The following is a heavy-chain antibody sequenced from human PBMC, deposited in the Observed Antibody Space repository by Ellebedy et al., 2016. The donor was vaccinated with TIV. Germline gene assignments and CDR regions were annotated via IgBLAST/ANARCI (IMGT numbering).Heavy chain of an antibody. CDR1: GFTFSSYW. CDR2: ITSDGSST. CDR3: AKDDDLSLTIRFDT. D-gene: IGHD2/OR15-2a*01. J-gene: IGHJ5*02. Sequence: GESLKISCAASGFTFSSYWMHWVRQAPGKGLVWVSRITSDGSSTSYADFVKGRFTISRDNSKTTLYLQMNSLRAEDTAVYYCAKDDDLSLTIRFDTWGQGTQVTVSS. V-gene: IGHV3-74*01.